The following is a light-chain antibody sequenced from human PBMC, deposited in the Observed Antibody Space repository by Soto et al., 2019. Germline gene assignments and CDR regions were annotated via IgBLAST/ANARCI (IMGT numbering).Light chain of an antibody. V-gene: IGKV1-5*01. CDR1: HDILTS. CDR2: SAS. J-gene: IGKJ1*01. CDR3: QHYTLASGP. Sequence: IQLTQSPSTVSPSLGDSVTISCRASHDILTSLAWYLHKPGKAPRLLIFSASSLQTGVPPRFRGSGSETDFTLTISSLQPDDVGLYYCQHYTLASGPFGQGTRV.